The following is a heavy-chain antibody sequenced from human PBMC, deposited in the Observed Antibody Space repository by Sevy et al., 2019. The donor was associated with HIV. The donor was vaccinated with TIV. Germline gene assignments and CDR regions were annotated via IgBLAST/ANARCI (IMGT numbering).Heavy chain of an antibody. V-gene: IGHV1-58*01. D-gene: IGHD2-15*01. CDR2: IVVGSGNT. Sequence: ASVKVSCKASGFTFTSSAVQWVRQARGQRREWIGWIVVGSGNTNYAQKFQQRDTITRDISTSTAYMELRSLSSEDTDVYYCAATPTTYYYYYGMDVWGQGTTVTVSS. CDR1: GFTFTSSA. CDR3: AATPTTYYYYYGMDV. J-gene: IGHJ6*02.